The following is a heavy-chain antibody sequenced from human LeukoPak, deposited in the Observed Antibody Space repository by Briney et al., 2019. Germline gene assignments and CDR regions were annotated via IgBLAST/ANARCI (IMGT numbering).Heavy chain of an antibody. CDR1: GGSISSYY. CDR3: ARSYGDYEWYYYYYMDV. V-gene: IGHV4-59*01. D-gene: IGHD4-17*01. J-gene: IGHJ6*03. Sequence: SETLSLTCTVSGGSISSYYWSWIRQPPGKGLEWIGYIYYSGSTNYNPSLKSRVTISVDTSKNQFSVKLSSVTAAHMFVYYCARSYGDYEWYYYYYMDVWGKGTTVTVSS. CDR2: IYYSGST.